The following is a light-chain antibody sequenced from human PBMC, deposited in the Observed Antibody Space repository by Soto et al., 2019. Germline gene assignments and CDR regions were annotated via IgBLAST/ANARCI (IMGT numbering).Light chain of an antibody. CDR3: RQYGNLPRT. Sequence: NLLIHDASNLETGVPSRFSGSGSGTDFALTNSSLQPEDIAICCCRQYGNLPRTFGQGTKVDIK. V-gene: IGKV1-33*01. J-gene: IGKJ1*01. CDR2: DAS.